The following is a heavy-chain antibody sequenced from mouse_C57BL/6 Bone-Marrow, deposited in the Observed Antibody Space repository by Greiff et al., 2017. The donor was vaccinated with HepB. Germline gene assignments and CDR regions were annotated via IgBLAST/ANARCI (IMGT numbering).Heavy chain of an antibody. J-gene: IGHJ1*03. CDR3: ARYNTTVHWYFDV. D-gene: IGHD1-1*01. V-gene: IGHV3-8*01. CDR2: ISYSGST. CDR1: GYSITSDY. Sequence: EVQGVESGPGLAKPSQTLSLTCSVTGYSITSDYWNWIRKFPGNKLEYMGYISYSGSTYYNPSLKSRISITRDTSKNQYYLQLNSVTTEDTATYYCARYNTTVHWYFDVWGTGTTVTVSS.